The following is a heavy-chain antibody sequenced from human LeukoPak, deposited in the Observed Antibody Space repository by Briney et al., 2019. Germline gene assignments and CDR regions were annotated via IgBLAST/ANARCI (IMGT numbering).Heavy chain of an antibody. CDR1: GYSISSTNW. V-gene: IGHV4-28*01. J-gene: IGHJ4*02. CDR3: ARKCDCSSTPCPDYFDY. CDR2: IYHSGST. Sequence: SDTLSLTCAVSGYSISSTNWWGWIRQPPGKGLEWIGYIYHSGSTYYNPSLKSRVTMSLDTSKNQFSLKLTSVTAVDTAVYFCARKCDCSSTPCPDYFDYWGQGTLVTVSS. D-gene: IGHD2-2*01.